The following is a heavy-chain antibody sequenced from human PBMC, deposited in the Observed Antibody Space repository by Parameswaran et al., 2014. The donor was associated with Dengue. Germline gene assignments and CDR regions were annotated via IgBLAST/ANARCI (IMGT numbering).Heavy chain of an antibody. J-gene: IGHJ5*02. D-gene: IGHD3-22*01. CDR2: IYYSGST. CDR3: ARDLRNYYDSSGYYDNWFDP. Sequence: PGKGLEWIGYIYYSGSTYYNPSLKSRVTISVDTSKNQFSLKLSSVTAADTAVYYCARDLRNYYDSSGYYDNWFDPWGQGTLVTVSS. V-gene: IGHV4-31*02.